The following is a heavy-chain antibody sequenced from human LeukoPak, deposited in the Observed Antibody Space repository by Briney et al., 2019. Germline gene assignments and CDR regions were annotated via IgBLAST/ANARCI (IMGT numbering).Heavy chain of an antibody. J-gene: IGHJ6*02. D-gene: IGHD3-22*01. CDR1: GFIFRSFA. Sequence: PGGSLRLSCTASGFIFRSFAMSWVRQAPGKGLEWVSIISGTGGTTYYADSVKGRFTISRDNSKNTLYLQMNSLRAEDTAVYYCASPSAALVVITNYYGMDVWGQGTTVTVSS. V-gene: IGHV3-23*01. CDR2: ISGTGGTT. CDR3: ASPSAALVVITNYYGMDV.